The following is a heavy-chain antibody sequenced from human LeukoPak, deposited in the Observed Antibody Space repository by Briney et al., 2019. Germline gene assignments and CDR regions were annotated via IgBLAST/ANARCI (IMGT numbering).Heavy chain of an antibody. J-gene: IGHJ4*02. CDR1: GYTFTSNY. Sequence: ASVKVSCKASGYTFTSNYIHWVRQAPGQGLEWMGMIYPRDGSTSYAQKFQGRVTVTRDTSTSTVHMELSGLRSEDTAVYYCARDQEGFDYWGQGTLVAVSS. CDR2: IYPRDGST. V-gene: IGHV1-46*01. CDR3: ARDQEGFDY.